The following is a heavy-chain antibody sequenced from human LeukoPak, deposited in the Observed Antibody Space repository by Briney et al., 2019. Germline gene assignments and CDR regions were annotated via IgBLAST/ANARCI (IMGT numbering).Heavy chain of an antibody. CDR1: GFLFSRYW. V-gene: IGHV3-7*01. Sequence: GGSLRLSCAASGFLFSRYWMSWVRQAPGKGLEWVANIKEDGSEKYYVESMKGRFTISRDNVKSSLYLQISSLRAEDTAVYYCARDSFETDIDYWGQGTLVTVSS. J-gene: IGHJ4*02. D-gene: IGHD1-14*01. CDR3: ARDSFETDIDY. CDR2: IKEDGSEK.